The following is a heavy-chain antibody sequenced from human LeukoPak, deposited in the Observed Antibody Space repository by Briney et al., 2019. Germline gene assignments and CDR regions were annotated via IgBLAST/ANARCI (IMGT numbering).Heavy chain of an antibody. CDR3: ARDHIAVAGTGRDY. V-gene: IGHV1-2*02. Sequence: VKVFCKASGYTFTGYYMHWVRQAPGQGLEWMGWINPNSGGTNYAQKFQGRVTMTRDTSISTAYMELSRLRSDDTAVYYCARDHIAVAGTGRDYWGQGTLVTVSS. J-gene: IGHJ4*02. CDR2: INPNSGGT. CDR1: GYTFTGYY. D-gene: IGHD6-19*01.